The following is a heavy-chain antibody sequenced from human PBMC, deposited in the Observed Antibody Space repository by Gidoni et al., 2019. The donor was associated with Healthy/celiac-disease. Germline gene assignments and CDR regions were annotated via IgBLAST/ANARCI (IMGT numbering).Heavy chain of an antibody. CDR3: ARARRDGDFDY. J-gene: IGHJ4*02. CDR2: IIPIFGTA. CDR1: GGTFISYA. Sequence: QVQLLQSGAEVKQPGSSVTVSCKASGGTFISYAISWVRQAPGQGLAWMGGIIPIFGTANYAQKFQGRVTITADESTRTAYMELSSLRSEDTAVYYCARARRDGDFDYWGQGTLVTVSS. V-gene: IGHV1-69*01.